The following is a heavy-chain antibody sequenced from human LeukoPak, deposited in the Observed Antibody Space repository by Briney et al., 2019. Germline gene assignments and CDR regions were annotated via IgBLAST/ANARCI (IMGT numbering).Heavy chain of an antibody. D-gene: IGHD4-17*01. J-gene: IGHJ4*02. CDR1: GGSISSSNW. V-gene: IGHV4-4*02. CDR3: ARRGDYGDYDFDY. CDR2: IYHSGST. Sequence: PSETLSLTCAVSGGSISSSNWWSWVRQPPGKGLEWIGEIYHSGSTNYNPSLKSRVTISVDKSKNQFSLKLSSVTAADTAVYYCARRGDYGDYDFDYWGQGTLVTVSS.